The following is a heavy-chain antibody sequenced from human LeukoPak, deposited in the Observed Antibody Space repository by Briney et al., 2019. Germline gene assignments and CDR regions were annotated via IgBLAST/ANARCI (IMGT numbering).Heavy chain of an antibody. CDR1: TSASTFIFSGYS. V-gene: IGHV3-21*04. D-gene: IGHD6-19*01. Sequence: PGGSLRLSCAASTSASTFIFSGYSMNWVRQAPGKGLEWVSYTSETSSHTYYADSVKGRFTISRDNAKTSLYLQMNSLRAEDTAVYYCAKDARKWEQWLGTDYYFDYWGQGTLVTVSS. J-gene: IGHJ4*02. CDR3: AKDARKWEQWLGTDYYFDY. CDR2: TSETSSHT.